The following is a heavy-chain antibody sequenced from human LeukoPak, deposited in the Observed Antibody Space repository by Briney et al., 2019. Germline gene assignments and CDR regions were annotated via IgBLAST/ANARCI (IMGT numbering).Heavy chain of an antibody. Sequence: SETLPLTCTVFGGSISCSDCYWGWIRQPPGRGLDWIASIYYSGSTYYNPSLKSRVAMSVDTSKNQFSLRLSSVTAADTAVYYCARLTAAGTVDYWGQGTLVTVSS. D-gene: IGHD6-13*01. CDR1: GGSISCSDCY. J-gene: IGHJ4*02. CDR3: ARLTAAGTVDY. V-gene: IGHV4-39*01. CDR2: IYYSGST.